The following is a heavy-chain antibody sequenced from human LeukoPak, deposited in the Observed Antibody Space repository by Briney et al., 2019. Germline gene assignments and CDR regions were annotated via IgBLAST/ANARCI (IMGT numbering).Heavy chain of an antibody. Sequence: SETLSLTCAVFHGSFSGFHWSWIRKPPGKGLEWFGELNHSGSTNYNPSLKSRVTMSVDTSKNQFSLKLSSVTAADTAVYYCARDSVGEYYYGSGSHSFDYWGQGTLVTVSS. CDR1: HGSFSGFH. CDR3: ARDSVGEYYYGSGSHSFDY. D-gene: IGHD3-10*01. V-gene: IGHV4-34*01. J-gene: IGHJ4*02. CDR2: LNHSGST.